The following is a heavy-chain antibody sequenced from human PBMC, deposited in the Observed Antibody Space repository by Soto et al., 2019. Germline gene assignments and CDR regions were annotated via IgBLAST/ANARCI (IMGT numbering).Heavy chain of an antibody. CDR1: GFTFSRYA. V-gene: IGHV3-30*04. CDR2: LSKDGSVQ. J-gene: IGHJ4*02. CDR3: VRSRSGAVADSFDS. Sequence: GSLRLSCAGSGFTFSRYALHLVRLAPGKGLEWVAALSKDGSVQYWLDSVRGRFTISRDNSKNTLYLQMNSLRPEDTGVYYCVRSRSGAVADSFDSWGQGTQVTVSS. D-gene: IGHD3-10*01.